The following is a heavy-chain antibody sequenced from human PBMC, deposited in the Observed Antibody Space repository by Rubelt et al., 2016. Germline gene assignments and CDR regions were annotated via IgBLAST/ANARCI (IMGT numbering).Heavy chain of an antibody. CDR1: GGSISGYY. CDR3: TRIPYDGRSFGYFDS. Sequence: QVQLRQWGAGLLKPSETLSLTCAVYGGSISGYYWSWIRQPPGRGLEWIGSIYYNAITCYNPSLTSRVTLSVDTSKNQFSLRLSSVTAADTAVYFCTRIPYDGRSFGYFDSWGQGSLVTVSS. CDR2: IYYNAIT. V-gene: IGHV4-34*11. D-gene: IGHD3-22*01. J-gene: IGHJ4*02.